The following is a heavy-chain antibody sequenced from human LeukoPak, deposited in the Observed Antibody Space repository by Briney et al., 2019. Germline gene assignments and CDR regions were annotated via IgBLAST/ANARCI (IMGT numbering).Heavy chain of an antibody. CDR3: ARAAGGWYLDAFDI. D-gene: IGHD6-19*01. J-gene: IGHJ3*02. CDR2: ISYDGSNK. CDR1: GFTFSDYY. V-gene: IGHV3-30-3*01. Sequence: GGSLRLSCAASGFTFSDYYMSWVRQAPGKGLEWVAVISYDGSNKYYADSVKGRFTISRDNSKNTLYLQMNSLRAEDTAVYYCARAAGGWYLDAFDIWGQGTMVTVSS.